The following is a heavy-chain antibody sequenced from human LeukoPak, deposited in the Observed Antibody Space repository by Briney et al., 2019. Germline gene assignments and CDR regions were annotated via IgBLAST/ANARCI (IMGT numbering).Heavy chain of an antibody. J-gene: IGHJ4*02. CDR3: ARHGLRYGSGSYYSPLRVHIAHFYYFDY. CDR1: GGSFSGYY. Sequence: SETLSLTCAVYGGSFSGYYWSWVRQPPGKGLEWIGSIYYSGSTYYNPSLKSRVTISVDTSKNQFSLKLSSVTAADTAVYYCARHGLRYGSGSYYSPLRVHIAHFYYFDYWGQGTLVTVSS. D-gene: IGHD3-10*01. CDR2: IYYSGST. V-gene: IGHV4-34*01.